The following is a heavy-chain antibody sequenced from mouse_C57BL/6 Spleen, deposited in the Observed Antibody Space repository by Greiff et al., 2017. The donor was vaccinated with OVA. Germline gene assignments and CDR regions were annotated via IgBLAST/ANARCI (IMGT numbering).Heavy chain of an antibody. D-gene: IGHD2-5*01. V-gene: IGHV1-52*01. CDR1: GYTFTSYW. J-gene: IGHJ2*01. CDR3: ARSPYYSNHDY. Sequence: VQLQQPGAELVRPGSSVKLSCKASGYTFTSYWMHWVKQRPIQGLEWIGNIDPSDSETHYNQKFKDKATLTVDKSSSTAYMQLSSLTSEDSAVYYCARSPYYSNHDYWGQGTTLTVSS. CDR2: IDPSDSET.